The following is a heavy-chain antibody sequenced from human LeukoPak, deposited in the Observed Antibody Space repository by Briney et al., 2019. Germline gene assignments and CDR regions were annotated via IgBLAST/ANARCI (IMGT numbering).Heavy chain of an antibody. Sequence: GGSLRLSCAASGFTLSSYAMHWVRQAPEKGLEYVSAMSSNGGSTYYANSVKGRFTISRDNSKNTLYLQMGSLRAEDMAVYYCARDKGSGSYSAFDYWGQGTLVTVSS. CDR3: ARDKGSGSYSAFDY. D-gene: IGHD3-10*01. CDR2: MSSNGGST. J-gene: IGHJ4*02. V-gene: IGHV3-64*01. CDR1: GFTLSSYA.